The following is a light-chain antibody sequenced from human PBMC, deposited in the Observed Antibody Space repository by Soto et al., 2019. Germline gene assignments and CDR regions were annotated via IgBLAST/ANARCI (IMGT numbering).Light chain of an antibody. CDR3: LEQLRCPLT. CDR1: QGIGNY. J-gene: IGKJ4*01. CDR2: GAF. Sequence: DIQMTQSPSATSASVRDTVTITCRASQGIGNYLAWSQQKPGKVPKRLIYGAFSLQSGAPSRFSGSGSGTEFTFTLSSLQPEDFATYYCLEQLRCPLTLGGGTSVDIK. V-gene: IGKV1-17*03.